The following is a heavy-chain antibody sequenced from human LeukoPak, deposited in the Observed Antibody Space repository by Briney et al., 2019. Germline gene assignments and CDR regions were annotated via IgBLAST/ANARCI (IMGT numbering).Heavy chain of an antibody. J-gene: IGHJ1*01. CDR2: INSGGTVT. CDR1: GFTFSDFW. Sequence: GGSLRLSCAASGFTFSDFWMHWVRQAPGKGLVWVSRINSGGTVTNYADSVKGRFTISRDNSKNTLYLQMNSLRAEDTAVYYCAKDLLEAAGIPSPGAFQHWGQGTLVTVSS. V-gene: IGHV3-74*01. D-gene: IGHD6-13*01. CDR3: AKDLLEAAGIPSPGAFQH.